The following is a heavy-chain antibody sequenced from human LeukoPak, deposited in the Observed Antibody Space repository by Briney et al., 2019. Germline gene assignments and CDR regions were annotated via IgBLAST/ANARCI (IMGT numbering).Heavy chain of an antibody. CDR2: INHNGNT. V-gene: IGHV4-34*01. D-gene: IGHD3-10*01. J-gene: IGHJ4*02. CDR3: ARLRLWFGDRYFDY. Sequence: SETLSLTCTVYGVSFSGYYWSWIRQPPGKGLEWIGEINHNGNTNYNPSLKSRVTISVDTSKNQFSLKLSSVTAADTAVYYCARLRLWFGDRYFDYWGQGTLVTVSS. CDR1: GVSFSGYY.